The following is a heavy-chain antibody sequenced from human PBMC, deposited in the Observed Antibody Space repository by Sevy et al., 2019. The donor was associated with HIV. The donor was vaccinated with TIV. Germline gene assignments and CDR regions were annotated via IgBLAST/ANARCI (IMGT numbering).Heavy chain of an antibody. CDR1: GFTFSSYA. D-gene: IGHD4-17*01. J-gene: IGHJ4*02. CDR3: ARDDYENGDYRY. CDR2: ISYDGSNK. V-gene: IGHV3-30-3*01. Sequence: GGSLRLSCAASGFTFSSYAMHWVRQAPGKGLEWVAVISYDGSNKYYADSVKGRFTISRDNSKNTLYLQMNSLRAEDAAVYYCARDDYENGDYRYWGQGTLVTVSS.